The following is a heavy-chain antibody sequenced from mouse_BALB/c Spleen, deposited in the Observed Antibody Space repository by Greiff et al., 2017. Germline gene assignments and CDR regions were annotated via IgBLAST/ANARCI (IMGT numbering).Heavy chain of an antibody. CDR1: GYTFSSYW. Sequence: VHLVESGAELMKPGASVKISCKATGYTFSSYWIEWVKQRPGHGLEWIGEILPGSGSTNYNEKFKGKATFTADTSSNTAYMQLSSLTSEDSAVYYCARGYYDYDCAMDYWGQGTSVTVSS. V-gene: IGHV1-9*01. D-gene: IGHD2-4*01. J-gene: IGHJ4*01. CDR3: ARGYYDYDCAMDY. CDR2: ILPGSGST.